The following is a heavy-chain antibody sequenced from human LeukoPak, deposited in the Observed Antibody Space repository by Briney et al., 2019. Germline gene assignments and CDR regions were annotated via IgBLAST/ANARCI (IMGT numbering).Heavy chain of an antibody. V-gene: IGHV4-39*07. CDR2: IYYSGST. J-gene: IGHJ4*02. CDR3: ATLGFSSGYYYYFDH. CDR1: GGSISSSSYY. D-gene: IGHD3-22*01. Sequence: SETLSLTCTVSGGSISSSSYYWGWIRQPPGKGLEWIGSIYYSGSTYYNPSLKSRVTISVDTSKNQFSLKLSSVTAADTAVYYCATLGFSSGYYYYFDHWGQGTLVTVSS.